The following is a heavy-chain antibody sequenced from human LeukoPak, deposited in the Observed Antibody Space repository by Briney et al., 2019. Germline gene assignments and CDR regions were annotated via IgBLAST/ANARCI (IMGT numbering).Heavy chain of an antibody. D-gene: IGHD1-26*01. CDR2: TSSSSSYI. CDR1: GFTFSSYS. Sequence: GGSLRLSCAASGFTFSSYSMNWVRQAPGKGLEWVSSTSSSSSYIYYADSVKGRFTISRDNAKNSLYLQMNSLRAEDTAVYYCARVVVGATFAYDYWGQGTLVTVSS. J-gene: IGHJ4*02. CDR3: ARVVVGATFAYDY. V-gene: IGHV3-21*01.